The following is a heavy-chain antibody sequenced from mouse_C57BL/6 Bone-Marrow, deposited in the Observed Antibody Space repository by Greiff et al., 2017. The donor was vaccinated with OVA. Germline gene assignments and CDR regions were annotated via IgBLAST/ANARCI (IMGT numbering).Heavy chain of an antibody. J-gene: IGHJ3*01. CDR3: TREGTGTRFAY. V-gene: IGHV1-53*01. CDR2: INPSNGGT. Sequence: QVQLQQPGTELVKPGASVKLSCKASGYTFTSYWLHWVKQRPGQGLEWIGNINPSNGGTNYNEKFKSKATLTVDKSSSTAYMQLSSLPSEDSAVDCCTREGTGTRFAYWGQGTLVTVSA. CDR1: GYTFTSYW. D-gene: IGHD4-1*01.